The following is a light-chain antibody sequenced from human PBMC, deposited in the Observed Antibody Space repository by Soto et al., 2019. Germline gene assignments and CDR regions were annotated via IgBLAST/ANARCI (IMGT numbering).Light chain of an antibody. CDR2: LHSDGSH. CDR3: QTWGTGMWGVV. J-gene: IGLJ2*01. V-gene: IGLV4-69*01. Sequence: QSVLTQSPSASASLGASVKLTCTLSSGHSTYAIAWHRQQPEKGPRYLMKLHSDGSHSKGDGIPDRFSGSSSGAERYLTISSLQPEDEADYYCQTWGTGMWGVVLGGGTKLTVL. CDR1: SGHSTYA.